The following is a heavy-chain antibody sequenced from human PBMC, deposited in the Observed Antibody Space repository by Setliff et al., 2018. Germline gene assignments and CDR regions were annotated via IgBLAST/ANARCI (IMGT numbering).Heavy chain of an antibody. V-gene: IGHV4-34*01. Sequence: PSETLSLTCAVYGGSFSGYYWSWIRQPPGKGLEWMGEINHSGSTNYNPSLKSRVTMSVETSKNQFSLKLCSVTAADTAVYYCARVAPSPPYDYVWGGPNPLGLLYYYYYVDVWGKGTPVTVSS. D-gene: IGHD3-16*01. CDR2: INHSGST. J-gene: IGHJ6*03. CDR3: ARVAPSPPYDYVWGGPNPLGLLYYYYYVDV. CDR1: GGSFSGYY.